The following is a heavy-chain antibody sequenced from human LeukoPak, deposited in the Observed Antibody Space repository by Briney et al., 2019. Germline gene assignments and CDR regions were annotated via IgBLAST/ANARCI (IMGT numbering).Heavy chain of an antibody. V-gene: IGHV3-23*01. J-gene: IGHJ5*02. CDR3: AKASSTSFPNWFDP. Sequence: XXCXXXGFTXXXYAMSWVRQAPGKGLEWVSAISGSGGSTYYADSVKGRFTISRDNSKNTLYLQMNSLRAEDTAVYYCAKASSTSFPNWFDPWGQGTLVTVSS. CDR2: ISGSGGST. D-gene: IGHD2-2*01. CDR1: GFTXXXYA.